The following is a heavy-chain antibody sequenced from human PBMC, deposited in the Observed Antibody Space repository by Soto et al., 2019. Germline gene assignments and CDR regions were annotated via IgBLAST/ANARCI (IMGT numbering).Heavy chain of an antibody. CDR3: AKDGYAILTGQLECYFDY. Sequence: ASVKVSCKASGYTFTSYGISWVRQAPGQGLEWMGWISAYNGNTNYAQKLQGRVTMTTDTSTSTAYMELRSLRSDDTAVYYCAKDGYAILTGQLECYFDYWGQGTLVTVSS. V-gene: IGHV1-18*01. CDR2: ISAYNGNT. D-gene: IGHD3-9*01. CDR1: GYTFTSYG. J-gene: IGHJ4*02.